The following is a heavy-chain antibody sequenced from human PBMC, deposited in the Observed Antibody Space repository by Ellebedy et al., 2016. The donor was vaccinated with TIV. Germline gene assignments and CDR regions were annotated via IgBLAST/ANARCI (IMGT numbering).Heavy chain of an antibody. D-gene: IGHD3-10*01. CDR1: GFTFSSYE. Sequence: GGSLRLSCAASGFTFSSYEMNWVRQTPGKGLEWVSYISSSGSTIFYADSVKGRFTISRDNAKNSLYLQMNSLRAEDTAIYYCARETYVSGSKSFDYWGQGTLVAVSS. CDR3: ARETYVSGSKSFDY. CDR2: ISSSGSTI. V-gene: IGHV3-48*03. J-gene: IGHJ4*02.